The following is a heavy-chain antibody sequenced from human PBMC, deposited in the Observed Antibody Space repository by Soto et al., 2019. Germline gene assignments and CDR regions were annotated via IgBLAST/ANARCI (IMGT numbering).Heavy chain of an antibody. CDR3: ARPVAVTADYYGMDV. CDR1: GGSISSSSYY. CDR2: IYYSGST. V-gene: IGHV4-39*01. J-gene: IGHJ6*02. D-gene: IGHD3-10*01. Sequence: SETLSLTCTVSGGSISSSSYYWGWIRQPPGKGLEWIGSIYYSGSTYYNPSLKSRVTISVDTSKNQFSLKLSSVTAADTAVYYCARPVAVTADYYGMDVWGQGTTVTVSS.